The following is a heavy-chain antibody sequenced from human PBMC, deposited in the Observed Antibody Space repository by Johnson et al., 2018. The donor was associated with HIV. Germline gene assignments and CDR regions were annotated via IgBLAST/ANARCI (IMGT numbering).Heavy chain of an antibody. J-gene: IGHJ3*02. Sequence: VQLVESGGGLVQPGGSLRLSCAASGFTFSSFWMSWVRQAPGKGLEWVSNIKQDGSEKYYVDSVKGRFTISRDNSKNTLYLQMNSLRAEDTAVYYCANGWFSGAFDIWGQGTMVTVSS. CDR2: IKQDGSEK. CDR3: ANGWFSGAFDI. V-gene: IGHV3-7*03. CDR1: GFTFSSFW. D-gene: IGHD3-10*01.